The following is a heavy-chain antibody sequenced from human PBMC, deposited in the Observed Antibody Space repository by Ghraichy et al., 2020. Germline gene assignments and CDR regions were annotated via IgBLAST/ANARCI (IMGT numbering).Heavy chain of an antibody. D-gene: IGHD3-22*01. J-gene: IGHJ4*02. V-gene: IGHV4-59*01. CDR3: ARDYYGTSGYWCYFDY. Sequence: SENLSLTCTVSGGSISGYYWSWIRQPPGKGLEWIGYIYYSGSTNYNPSLKSRVNISVETSKNQFSLQLSSVTAADTAVYYCARDYYGTSGYWCYFDYWGQGTLVTVSS. CDR2: IYYSGST. CDR1: GGSISGYY.